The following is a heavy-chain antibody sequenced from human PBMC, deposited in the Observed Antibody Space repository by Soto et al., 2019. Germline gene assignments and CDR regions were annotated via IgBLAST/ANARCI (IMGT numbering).Heavy chain of an antibody. CDR3: ATEATAWQQMVPSDY. V-gene: IGHV1-58*01. Sequence: SVKVSCKASGFTFTSSAFQWVRQARGQRLEWIGWIAVGSGYTNYAQRFQDRVTLTRDMSTATTYMELSRLTSEDTAIYYCATEATAWQQMVPSDYWGQGTLVTVSS. J-gene: IGHJ4*02. CDR2: IAVGSGYT. CDR1: GFTFTSSA. D-gene: IGHD2-8*01.